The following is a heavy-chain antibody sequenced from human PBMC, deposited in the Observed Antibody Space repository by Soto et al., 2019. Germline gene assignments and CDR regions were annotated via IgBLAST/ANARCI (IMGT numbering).Heavy chain of an antibody. CDR2: IYYSGST. CDR1: GGSISSYY. D-gene: IGHD3-22*01. J-gene: IGHJ4*02. CDR3: ARDFRDSLHYDSSGYSY. V-gene: IGHV4-59*12. Sequence: SETLSLTCTVSGGSISSYYWSWIRQPPGKGLEWIGYIYYSGSTNYNPSLKSRVTISVDTSKNQFSLKLSSVTAADTAVYYCARDFRDSLHYDSSGYSYWGQGTLVTVSS.